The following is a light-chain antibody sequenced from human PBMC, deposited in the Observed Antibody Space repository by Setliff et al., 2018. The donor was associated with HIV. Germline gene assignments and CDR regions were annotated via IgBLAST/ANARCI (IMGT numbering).Light chain of an antibody. V-gene: IGLV2-8*01. CDR2: EVS. J-gene: IGLJ2*01. CDR3: SSYTGSTVI. CDR1: ISDVGTYNY. Sequence: QSALTQPPSASGSPGHSVTISCTGNISDVGTYNYVSWYQQHPGKAPKLMTYEVSKRPSGVPDRFSGSKSGNTASLTVSGLQPEEEADYYCSSYTGSTVIFGGGTKVTVL.